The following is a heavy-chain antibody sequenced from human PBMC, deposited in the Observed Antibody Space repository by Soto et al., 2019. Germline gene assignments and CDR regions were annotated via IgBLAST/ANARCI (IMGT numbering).Heavy chain of an antibody. V-gene: IGHV4-38-2*01. CDR2: IYHSGST. J-gene: IGHJ6*02. Sequence: PSETLSLTCAVSGSFISSGYYWGWIRQPPGEGLEWIGSIYHSGSTYYNHSLKSRVTISVDTSKNQFSLKLSSVTAADTAVYYCAGRIAVAGVHLDYYYGMDVWGQGTRVTVSS. CDR3: AGRIAVAGVHLDYYYGMDV. CDR1: GSFISSGYY. D-gene: IGHD6-19*01.